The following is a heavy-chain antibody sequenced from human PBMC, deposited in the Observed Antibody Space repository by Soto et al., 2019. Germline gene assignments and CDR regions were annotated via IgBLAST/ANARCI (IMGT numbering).Heavy chain of an antibody. CDR2: INAGNGNT. CDR1: GYTFTSYA. D-gene: IGHD6-13*01. CDR3: ASENFTQQLVNYAEYFQH. V-gene: IGHV1-3*01. Sequence: GASVKVSCKASGYTFTSYAMHWVRQAPGQRLEWMGWINAGNGNTKYSQKFQGRVTITRDTSASTAYMELSSLRSEDTAVYYCASENFTQQLVNYAEYFQHWGQGTLVTVSS. J-gene: IGHJ1*01.